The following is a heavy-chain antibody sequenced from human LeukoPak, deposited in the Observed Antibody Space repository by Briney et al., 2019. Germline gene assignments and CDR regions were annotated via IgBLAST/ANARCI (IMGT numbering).Heavy chain of an antibody. D-gene: IGHD3-10*01. CDR3: ARLGIGQRTKYYYGSGSYYNGYYYYYMDV. V-gene: IGHV4-34*01. J-gene: IGHJ6*03. CDR1: GFTFSSYS. Sequence: PGGSLRLSCAASGFTFSSYSMNWVRQAPGKGLEWVGEINHSGSTNYNPSLKSRVTISVDTSKNQFSLKLSSVTAADTAVYYCARLGIGQRTKYYYGSGSYYNGYYYYYMDVWGKGTTVTISS. CDR2: INHSGST.